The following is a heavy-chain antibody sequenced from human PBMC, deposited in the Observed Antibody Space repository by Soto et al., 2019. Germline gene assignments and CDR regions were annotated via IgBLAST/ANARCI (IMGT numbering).Heavy chain of an antibody. D-gene: IGHD2-21*01. V-gene: IGHV3-48*02. CDR2: ISSSSSTI. J-gene: IGHJ6*02. CDR1: GFTFSSYS. Sequence: GGSLRLSCAASGFTFSSYSMNWVRQAPGKGLEWVSYISSSSSTIYYADSVKGRFTISRDNAKNSLYLQMNSLRDEDTAVYYCARDHIETNYYYYYGMDVWGQGTTVTVSS. CDR3: ARDHIETNYYYYYGMDV.